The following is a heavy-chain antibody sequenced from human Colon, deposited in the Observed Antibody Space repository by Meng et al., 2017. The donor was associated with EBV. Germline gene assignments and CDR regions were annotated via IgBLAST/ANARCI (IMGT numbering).Heavy chain of an antibody. V-gene: IGHV3-53*01. CDR1: GFAVSSNY. D-gene: IGHD6-19*01. Sequence: ELQLVGSGGGLIQPGGSLRLSCAAFGFAVSSNYMSWVRQAPGKGLEWVSVIYGGDNTYYADSVKGRFTISRDNSKNTLYLQMNSLRVEDTAVYFCARDGELVAGKKLDDYWGQGTLVTVSS. J-gene: IGHJ4*02. CDR3: ARDGELVAGKKLDDY. CDR2: IYGGDNT.